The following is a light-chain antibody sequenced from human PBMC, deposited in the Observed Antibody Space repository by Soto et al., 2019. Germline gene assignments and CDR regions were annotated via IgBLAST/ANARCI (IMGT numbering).Light chain of an antibody. J-gene: IGLJ2*01. CDR2: DVT. CDR3: CSYAGSYTLV. V-gene: IGLV2-11*01. CDR1: GSDVGGYNY. Sequence: QSVLTQPRSVSGSPGQSVTISCTGTGSDVGGYNYVSWYQQHPGKAPKLMIHDVTKRPSGVPDRFSGSKSGNTASLTISGLQAEDEADYYCCSYAGSYTLVFGGGTKVTVL.